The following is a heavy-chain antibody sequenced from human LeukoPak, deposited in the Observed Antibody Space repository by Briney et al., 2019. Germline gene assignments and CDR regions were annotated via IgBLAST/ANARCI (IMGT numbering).Heavy chain of an antibody. CDR1: GGSISSYY. CDR3: ARGPAFFVDTAMEYYFDY. J-gene: IGHJ4*02. V-gene: IGHV4-59*01. D-gene: IGHD5-18*01. CDR2: IYYSGST. Sequence: SETLSLTCTVSGGSISSYYWSWIRQPPGKGLEWIGYIYYSGSTNYNPSLKSRVTISVDTSKNQFSLKLISVTAADTAVYYCARGPAFFVDTAMEYYFDYWGQGTLVTVSS.